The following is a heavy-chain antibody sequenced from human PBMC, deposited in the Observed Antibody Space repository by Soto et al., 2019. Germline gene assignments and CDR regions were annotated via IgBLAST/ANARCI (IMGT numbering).Heavy chain of an antibody. J-gene: IGHJ6*02. CDR3: AREVVGAWYYYGMDV. CDR2: IYSGGKT. CDR1: GLNVSSNY. V-gene: IGHV3-53*01. D-gene: IGHD2-15*01. Sequence: QPGGSLRLSCAASGLNVSSNYMNWVRQAPGKGLEWVSIIYSGGKTYYADSVKGRFTISRDISKNTLYLQMNRLRVEDTAVYYCAREVVGAWYYYGMDVWGQGTTVTVSS.